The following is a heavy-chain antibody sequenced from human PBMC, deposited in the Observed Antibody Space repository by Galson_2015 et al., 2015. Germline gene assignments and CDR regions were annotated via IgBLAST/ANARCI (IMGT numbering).Heavy chain of an antibody. CDR2: INYSGSYI. CDR1: GFTFNYYT. J-gene: IGHJ2*01. Sequence: SLRLSCAASGFTFNYYTMNWVRQAPGKGLEWLSSINYSGSYIYYADSVQARFTISRANAKNSLYLEMNSLRAEDTALYYCARDLGERGDLGWYFDLWGRGTLVTVSS. D-gene: IGHD3-16*01. V-gene: IGHV3-21*01. CDR3: ARDLGERGDLGWYFDL.